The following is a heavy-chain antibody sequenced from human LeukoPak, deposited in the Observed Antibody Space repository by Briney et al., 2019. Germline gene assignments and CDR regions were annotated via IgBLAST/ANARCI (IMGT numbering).Heavy chain of an antibody. V-gene: IGHV5-51*01. D-gene: IGHD3-9*01. J-gene: IGHJ4*02. CDR2: IYPGDSDT. CDR1: GYSFTSYW. CDR3: ARQAYYDILSRPADY. Sequence: GESLKISCKGSGYSFTSYWIGWVRQMPGKGLEWMGIIYPGDSDTRYSPSFQGQVTISADKSISTAYLQWSSLKASDTAMYYCARQAYYDILSRPADYWGQGTLVTVSS.